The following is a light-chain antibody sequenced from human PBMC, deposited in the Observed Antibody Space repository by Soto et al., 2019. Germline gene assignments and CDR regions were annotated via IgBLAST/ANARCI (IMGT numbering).Light chain of an antibody. V-gene: IGKV1-5*01. J-gene: IGKJ1*01. Sequence: DIQLTQSPPTLSASVGDRVTITCRASQSIRYYLAWYQQMPGKAPKLLIYGASSLQSGVPSRFSGSGSGTEFTLTISSLQPDDFATSFCQHHNSYFQTVGQRTKVDIK. CDR2: GAS. CDR1: QSIRYY. CDR3: QHHNSYFQT.